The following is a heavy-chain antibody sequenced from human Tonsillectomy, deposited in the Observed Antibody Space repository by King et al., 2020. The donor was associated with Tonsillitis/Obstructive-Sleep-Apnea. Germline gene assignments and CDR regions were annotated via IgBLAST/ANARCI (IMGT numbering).Heavy chain of an antibody. Sequence: VQLPQWGAGLLKPSETLSLTCAVYGGSFTGYYWIWIRQPPGKGREWVGEINHSGGTNFNPSLKSRVTISVDTSKNHFSLKLSSVTAADTAVYYCARGVKFTMVGVITHYYMDVWGKGTTVTVSS. CDR1: GGSFTGYY. D-gene: IGHD3-3*01. CDR3: ARGVKFTMVGVITHYYMDV. V-gene: IGHV4-34*01. CDR2: INHSGGT. J-gene: IGHJ6*03.